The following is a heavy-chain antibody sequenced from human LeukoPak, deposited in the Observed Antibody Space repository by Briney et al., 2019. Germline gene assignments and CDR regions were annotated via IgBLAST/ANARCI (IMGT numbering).Heavy chain of an antibody. CDR2: ISSSSSYI. Sequence: GGSLRLSCAASGFTFSSYSMNWVRQAPGKGLEWVSSISSSSSYIYYADSVKGRFTISRDNAKNSLYRQMNNLRAEDTAVYYCARDDSEPSLSPNSFAPWGQGTLVTASP. CDR3: ARDDSEPSLSPNSFAP. CDR1: GFTFSSYS. D-gene: IGHD1-26*01. V-gene: IGHV3-21*01. J-gene: IGHJ5*02.